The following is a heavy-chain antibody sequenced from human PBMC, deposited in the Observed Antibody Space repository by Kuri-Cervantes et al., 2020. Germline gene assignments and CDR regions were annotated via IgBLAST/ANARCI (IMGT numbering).Heavy chain of an antibody. D-gene: IGHD1-26*01. V-gene: IGHV1-18*01. Sequence: ASVKVSCKASGYIFSSYGINWVRQAPGQGLEWMGWISPYNGDMKYAQKFQGRVTMTTDITTSTAYMELRSLRSDDTAVYYCARGDSGSYSEWGQGTLVTVSS. CDR2: ISPYNGDM. J-gene: IGHJ4*02. CDR3: ARGDSGSYSE. CDR1: GYIFSSYG.